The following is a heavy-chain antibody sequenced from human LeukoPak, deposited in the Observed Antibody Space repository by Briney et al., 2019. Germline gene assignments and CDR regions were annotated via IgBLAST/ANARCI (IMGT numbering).Heavy chain of an antibody. CDR2: INPSGGST. CDR3: ARETRMAELDY. CDR1: GYTFTSYY. D-gene: IGHD5-24*01. Sequence: ASVKVSCKASGYTFTSYYMHWVRQAPGQGLEWMGIINPSGGSTSYAQKFQGRVTMNRDMFTSTVYMELSSLRSEDTAVYYCARETRMAELDYWGQGTLVTVSS. J-gene: IGHJ4*02. V-gene: IGHV1-46*01.